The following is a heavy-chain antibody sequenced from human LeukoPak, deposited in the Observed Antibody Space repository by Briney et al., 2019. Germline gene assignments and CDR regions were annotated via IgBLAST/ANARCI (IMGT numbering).Heavy chain of an antibody. CDR1: GFTFSGYA. CDR2: ISGSGGST. V-gene: IGHV3-23*01. D-gene: IGHD4-17*01. Sequence: GVLRLSCAASGFTFSGYAMSWVRQAPGKGLEWVSAISGSGGSTYYADSVKGRFTISRDNSKNTLYLQMNSLRAEDTAVYYCAKGATVTTDFDYWGQGTLVTVSS. CDR3: AKGATVTTDFDY. J-gene: IGHJ4*02.